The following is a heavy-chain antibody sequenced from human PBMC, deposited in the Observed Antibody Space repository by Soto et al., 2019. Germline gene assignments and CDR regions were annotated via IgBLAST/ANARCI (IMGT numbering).Heavy chain of an antibody. Sequence: EVLLLESGGGLVQPGGSLRLSCVASGFTFKNYDMRWVRQAPGKGLEWVSGISGSGAITYYADSVRGRLTISRDNSKKTLYLQLNILRAEDTAIYYCAKDRQCRSYYESAGHYNNWGQGTLVTVSS. D-gene: IGHD3-10*01. V-gene: IGHV3-23*01. CDR2: ISGSGAIT. CDR1: GFTFKNYD. CDR3: AKDRQCRSYYESAGHYNN. J-gene: IGHJ4*02.